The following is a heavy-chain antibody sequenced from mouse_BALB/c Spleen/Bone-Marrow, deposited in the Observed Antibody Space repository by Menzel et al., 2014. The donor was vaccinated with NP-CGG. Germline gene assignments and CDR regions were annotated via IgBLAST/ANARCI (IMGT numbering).Heavy chain of an antibody. V-gene: IGHV1-4*01. CDR2: IVPSTAYS. CDR1: GYSFTSYT. Sequence: VKLMESGAELARPGASVRMSCKASGYSFTSYTIHWLKQRPEQGLEWIAYIVPSTAYSNYNQKFKDRATLTADKSSSTASMQLSSLTSEDSAVYYCAREGTYDGCYGHFDYWGPGTTLTVSS. D-gene: IGHD2-3*01. J-gene: IGHJ2*01. CDR3: AREGTYDGCYGHFDY.